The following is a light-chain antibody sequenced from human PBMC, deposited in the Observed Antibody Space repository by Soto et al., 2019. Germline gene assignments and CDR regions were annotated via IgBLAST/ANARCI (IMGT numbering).Light chain of an antibody. V-gene: IGKV3D-15*01. J-gene: IGKJ1*01. CDR1: QSVNSR. Sequence: EIVLTQSPGTLSLSPGESATLSCRASQSVNSRLAWYHHKPGEAPRLLISDASIRAAGIPDRFSGSGSGTEFTLTISSLQSEDFAVYYCLHYNNGPRFGQGTKVDIK. CDR2: DAS. CDR3: LHYNNGPR.